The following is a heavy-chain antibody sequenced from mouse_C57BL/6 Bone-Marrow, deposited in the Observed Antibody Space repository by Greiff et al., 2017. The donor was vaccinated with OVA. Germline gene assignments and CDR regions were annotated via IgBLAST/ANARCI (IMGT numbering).Heavy chain of an antibody. D-gene: IGHD1-1*01. J-gene: IGHJ1*03. CDR2: IDPANGNT. CDR3: ARNYYGSSYVYFDV. Sequence: EVQLQQSVAELVRPGASVKLSCTASGFTITNTYMHWVKQRPEQGLEWIGSIDPANGNTNYAPKFQGKATITVDTSSNTAYLQLSSLTSEDTAIYYCARNYYGSSYVYFDVWGTGTTVTVSS. V-gene: IGHV14-3*01. CDR1: GFTITNTY.